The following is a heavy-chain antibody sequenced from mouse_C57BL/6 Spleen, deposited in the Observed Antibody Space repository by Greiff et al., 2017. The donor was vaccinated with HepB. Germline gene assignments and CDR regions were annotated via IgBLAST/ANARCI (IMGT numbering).Heavy chain of an antibody. D-gene: IGHD1-1*01. CDR2: IDPSDSYT. CDR3: ARRSPGYYGSSDWYFDV. V-gene: IGHV1-69*01. J-gene: IGHJ1*03. Sequence: QVQLQQPGAELVMPGASVKLSCKASGYTFTSYWMHWVKQRPGQGLEWIGEIDPSDSYTNYNQKFKGKSTLTVDKSSSTAYMQLSSLTSEDSAVYYWARRSPGYYGSSDWYFDVWGTGTTVTVSS. CDR1: GYTFTSYW.